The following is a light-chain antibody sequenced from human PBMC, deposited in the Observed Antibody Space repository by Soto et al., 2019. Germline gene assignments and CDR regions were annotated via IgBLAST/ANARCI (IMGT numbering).Light chain of an antibody. CDR3: QQYKNYSWT. J-gene: IGKJ1*01. CDR1: QTVSSL. Sequence: DIQLTQSPSTLSASVGDRVTITCRASQTVSSLMAWYQQRPGKAPKVLIYEASSLESGVPSRFSGSESGTEFTLTISSLQPDDFATYYCQQYKNYSWTFGQGTKVEI. CDR2: EAS. V-gene: IGKV1-5*03.